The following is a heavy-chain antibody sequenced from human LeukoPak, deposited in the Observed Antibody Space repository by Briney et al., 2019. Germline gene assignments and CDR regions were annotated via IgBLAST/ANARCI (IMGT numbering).Heavy chain of an antibody. CDR1: GYTLLSYE. J-gene: IGHJ4*02. V-gene: IGHV1-8*01. Sequence: ASVKVSCKASGYTLLSYEIHWVRQATGQGLECMGWVNPNSGNTNYAQRFQGRVTMTRDTTTSTAYMELTSLRSEDTAVYYCARGQSWSMGEIYFDYWGQGTLATVSS. D-gene: IGHD1-26*01. CDR3: ARGQSWSMGEIYFDY. CDR2: VNPNSGNT.